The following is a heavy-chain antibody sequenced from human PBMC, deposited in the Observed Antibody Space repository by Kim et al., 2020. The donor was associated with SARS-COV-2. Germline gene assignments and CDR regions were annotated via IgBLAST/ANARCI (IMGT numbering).Heavy chain of an antibody. CDR2: MKGDGSTT. Sequence: GGSLRLSCVASGFSFSNSWMSWVRQIPGKGLEWVADMKGDGSTTVYVDSLRGRFTISRDNTKNSLNLQMNSLTGEDTGVYFCARDTHHGALDYWGQGTLVTVSS. V-gene: IGHV3-7*01. D-gene: IGHD4-17*01. CDR1: GFSFSNSW. J-gene: IGHJ4*02. CDR3: ARDTHHGALDY.